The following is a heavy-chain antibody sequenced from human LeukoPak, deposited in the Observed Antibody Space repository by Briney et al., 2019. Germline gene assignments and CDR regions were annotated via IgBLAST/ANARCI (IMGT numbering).Heavy chain of an antibody. D-gene: IGHD4-17*01. CDR1: GYTFTGYY. J-gene: IGHJ5*02. CDR3: ARDELRTTVTTNWFDP. V-gene: IGHV1-2*02. Sequence: ASVKVSCKASGYTFTGYYMHWVRQAPGQGLEWMGWINPNSGGTNYAQKFQGRVTMTRDTSISTAYMELSRLRSDDTAVYYCARDELRTTVTTNWFDPWGQGTLVTVSS. CDR2: INPNSGGT.